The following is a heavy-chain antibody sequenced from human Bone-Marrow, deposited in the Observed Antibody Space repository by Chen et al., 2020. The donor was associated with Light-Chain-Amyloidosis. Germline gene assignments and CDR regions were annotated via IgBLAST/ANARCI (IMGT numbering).Heavy chain of an antibody. CDR3: ARRRDGYNFDY. J-gene: IGHJ4*02. V-gene: IGHV5-51*01. Sequence: EVQLEQSGPAVKKPGESLKNSCKGTGYTFPNYWIGWVRQMPGKGLEWMGVIYPDDSDARYSPSFEGQVTISADKSITPAYLQWRSLKASDTAMYYCARRRDGYNFDYWGQGTLVTVSS. D-gene: IGHD5-12*01. CDR1: GYTFPNYW. CDR2: IYPDDSDA.